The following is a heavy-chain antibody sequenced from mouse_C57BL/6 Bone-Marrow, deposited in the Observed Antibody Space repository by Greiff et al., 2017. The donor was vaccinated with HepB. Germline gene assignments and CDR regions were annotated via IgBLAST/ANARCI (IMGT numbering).Heavy chain of an antibody. Sequence: QVQLQQPGAELVKPGASVKLSCKASGYTFTSYWMQWVKQRPGQGLEWIGEIDPSDSYTNYNQKFKGKATLTVDTSSSTAYMQLSSLTSEDSAVYYCARMYYSNYGDYWGQGTTLTVSS. CDR3: ARMYYSNYGDY. CDR1: GYTFTSYW. CDR2: IDPSDSYT. J-gene: IGHJ2*01. D-gene: IGHD2-5*01. V-gene: IGHV1-50*01.